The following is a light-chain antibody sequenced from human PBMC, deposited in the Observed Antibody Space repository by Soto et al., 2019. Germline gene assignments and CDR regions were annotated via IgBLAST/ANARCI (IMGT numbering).Light chain of an antibody. CDR3: QTHDSAPYT. CDR1: QDISNY. V-gene: IGKV1-27*01. Sequence: DVQMTQSPSSLSATVGDRVTITCRASQDISNYLAWYQQKPGKVPQLLIYAASTLQSGVPSRFSGSGSGTDFTLTISSLQPEDVATYYCQTHDSAPYTFGQGTKLEIK. CDR2: AAS. J-gene: IGKJ2*01.